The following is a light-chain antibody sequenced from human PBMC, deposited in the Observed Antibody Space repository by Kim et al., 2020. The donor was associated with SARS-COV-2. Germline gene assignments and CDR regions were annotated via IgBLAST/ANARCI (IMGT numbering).Light chain of an antibody. CDR2: AAS. J-gene: IGKJ1*01. CDR3: QKYGSGPRT. Sequence: DFQMTQSPSSLSASVGDRVTITCRASQDINNYLAWYQQKPGEVPKLLIYAASALQSGVPSRFSGSGSGTDFTLAISSLQPEDVGTYYCQKYGSGPRTVGQRTKVDSK. V-gene: IGKV1-27*01. CDR1: QDINNY.